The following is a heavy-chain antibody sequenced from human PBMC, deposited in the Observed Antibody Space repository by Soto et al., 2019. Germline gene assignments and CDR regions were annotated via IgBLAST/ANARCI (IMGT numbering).Heavy chain of an antibody. V-gene: IGHV1-69*13. J-gene: IGHJ6*02. CDR3: ARYYDILTGYGSYYYYYGMDV. Sequence: ASVKVSCKASGDTFSSYAISWVRQAPGQGLEWMGGIIPIFGTANYAQKFQGRVTITADESTSTAYMELSSLRSEDTAVYYCARYYDILTGYGSYYYYYGMDVWGQGTTVTVSS. CDR1: GDTFSSYA. CDR2: IIPIFGTA. D-gene: IGHD3-9*01.